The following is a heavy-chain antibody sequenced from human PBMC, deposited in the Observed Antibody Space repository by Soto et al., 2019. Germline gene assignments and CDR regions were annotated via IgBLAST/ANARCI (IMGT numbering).Heavy chain of an antibody. CDR2: ISYDGSNK. J-gene: IGHJ5*02. V-gene: IGHV3-30*04. Sequence: GGSLRLSCAASGFTFSTYAMHWVRQAPGKGLEWVAVISYDGSNKHYADSVKGRFTISRDNSKNTLYLQMNSLRAEDTAVYYCVREFVRDFHNWFDLWGQGTLVTVSS. CDR1: GFTFSTYA. D-gene: IGHD2-21*02. CDR3: VREFVRDFHNWFDL.